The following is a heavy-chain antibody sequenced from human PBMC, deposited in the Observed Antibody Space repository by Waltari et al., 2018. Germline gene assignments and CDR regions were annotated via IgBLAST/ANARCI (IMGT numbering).Heavy chain of an antibody. Sequence: QVQLQESGPGLVKPSETLSLTCTVSGGSISSHYWSWIRQPPGKGLEWIGYIYYSGSTNHTPPLKSRVTISVDTSKNQFSLKLSAVTAADTAVYYGARGDGYSGYVLDYWGQGTLVTVSS. CDR2: IYYSGST. J-gene: IGHJ4*02. CDR3: ARGDGYSGYVLDY. V-gene: IGHV4-59*11. D-gene: IGHD5-12*01. CDR1: GGSISSHY.